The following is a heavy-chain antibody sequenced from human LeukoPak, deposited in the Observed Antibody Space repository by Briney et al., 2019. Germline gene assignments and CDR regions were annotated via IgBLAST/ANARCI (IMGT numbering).Heavy chain of an antibody. J-gene: IGHJ4*02. CDR2: INEDGSDK. V-gene: IGHV3-7*03. Sequence: PGGSLRLSCVVSGFTFRSYWMNWGRQAPGKGLEWLANINEDGSDKWYVDSVKGRFTISRDNGKNSLYMHLNNLRLEDTAVYYCVRGMSTPGIDHWGQGTLVIVSS. CDR3: VRGMSTPGIDH. CDR1: GFTFRSYW. D-gene: IGHD3-10*01.